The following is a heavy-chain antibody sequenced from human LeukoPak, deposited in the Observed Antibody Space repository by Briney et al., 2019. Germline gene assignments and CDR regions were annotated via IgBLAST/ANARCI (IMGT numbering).Heavy chain of an antibody. Sequence: PGGSLRLSCAASGFTFSSYLMSWVRQAPGKGLEWVANIKQDGSEKYYVDSVKGRFTISRDNAKNSLYLQMNSLRAEDTAVYYCAREDSIAAAGTLAYDAFDIWGQGTMVTVSS. D-gene: IGHD6-13*01. CDR1: GFTFSSYL. CDR2: IKQDGSEK. J-gene: IGHJ3*02. CDR3: AREDSIAAAGTLAYDAFDI. V-gene: IGHV3-7*01.